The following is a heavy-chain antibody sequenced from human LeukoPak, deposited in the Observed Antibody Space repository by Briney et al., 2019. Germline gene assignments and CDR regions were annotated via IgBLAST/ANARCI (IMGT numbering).Heavy chain of an antibody. D-gene: IGHD3-9*01. CDR1: GGSLSSGSYY. Sequence: PSETLSLTCTVSGGSLSSGSYYWSWLRQPAGTGLEWLGRIYTSGSTNYNPSLKSRVTISVDTSKNQFSLKLSSVTAADTAVYYCARSRGRYFDWLYSYWGQGTLVTVSS. V-gene: IGHV4-61*02. CDR3: ARSRGRYFDWLYSY. CDR2: IYTSGST. J-gene: IGHJ4*02.